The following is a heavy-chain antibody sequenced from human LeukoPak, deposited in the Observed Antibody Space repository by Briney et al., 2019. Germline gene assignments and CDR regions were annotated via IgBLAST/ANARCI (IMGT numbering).Heavy chain of an antibody. J-gene: IGHJ6*02. Sequence: GGSLRLSCAASGFTFGDYYMSWIRQAPGKGLEWVSYISSSGSTIYYADSVKGRFAISRDNAKNSLYLQMNSLRAEDTAVYYCARYYGYSSPYGMDVWGQGTTVTVSS. D-gene: IGHD5-18*01. CDR3: ARYYGYSSPYGMDV. V-gene: IGHV3-11*01. CDR1: GFTFGDYY. CDR2: ISSSGSTI.